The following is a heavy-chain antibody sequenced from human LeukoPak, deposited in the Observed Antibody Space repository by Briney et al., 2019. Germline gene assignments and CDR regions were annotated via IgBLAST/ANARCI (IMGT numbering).Heavy chain of an antibody. V-gene: IGHV4-59*12. Sequence: SETLSLTCTVSGTSINTYSWSWVRQTPGKGLEWIGYVYASGDYNSGINTYNPSLESRVTISVDTSKNQFSLKLSSVTAADTAVYYCARGGGYSGYKHGGWGQGTLVTVSS. D-gene: IGHD5-12*01. CDR1: GTSINTYS. CDR2: VYASGDYNSGIN. J-gene: IGHJ4*02. CDR3: ARGGGYSGYKHGG.